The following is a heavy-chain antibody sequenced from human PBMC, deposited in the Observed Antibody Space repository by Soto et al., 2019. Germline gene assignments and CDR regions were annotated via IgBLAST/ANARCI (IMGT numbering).Heavy chain of an antibody. J-gene: IGHJ5*02. D-gene: IGHD2-21*01. CDR1: GGSFSGYY. CDR2: INHSGST. Sequence: SETLSLTCAVYGGSFSGYYWSWIRQPPGKGLEWIGEINHSGSTNYNPSLKSRVTISVDTSKNQFSLKLSSVTAADTAVYYCARVSDSDGQPPGCFDPWCPGILVTLSS. V-gene: IGHV4-34*01. CDR3: ARVSDSDGQPPGCFDP.